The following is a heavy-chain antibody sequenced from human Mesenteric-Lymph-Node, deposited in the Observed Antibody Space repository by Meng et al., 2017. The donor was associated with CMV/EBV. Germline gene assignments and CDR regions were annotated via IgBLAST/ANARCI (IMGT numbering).Heavy chain of an antibody. CDR3: AREKRQQWLATYYGLDV. CDR2: ISSSSSTI. D-gene: IGHD6-19*01. CDR1: GFTFSSYS. J-gene: IGHJ6*02. V-gene: IGHV3-48*04. Sequence: ETLSLTCAASGFTFSSYSMNWVRQAPGKGLEWVSYISSSSSTIYYADSVKGRFTISRDNAENSLYLQMHSLRADDTAVYYCAREKRQQWLATYYGLDVWGQGTTVTVSS.